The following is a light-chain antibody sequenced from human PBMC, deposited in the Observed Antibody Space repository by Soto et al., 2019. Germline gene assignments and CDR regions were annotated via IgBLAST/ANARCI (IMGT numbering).Light chain of an antibody. V-gene: IGKV1-39*01. CDR1: QSIRIY. CDR2: AAS. J-gene: IGKJ1*01. Sequence: DLQMTQSPSSLSASVGDRVTITCRASQSIRIYLSWYQQMPGKAPKLLIYAASSLQSGVPSRFSGRGSGTDFTLTISSLQPEDFATYYCQQSYSVPTFGQGTKVEIK. CDR3: QQSYSVPT.